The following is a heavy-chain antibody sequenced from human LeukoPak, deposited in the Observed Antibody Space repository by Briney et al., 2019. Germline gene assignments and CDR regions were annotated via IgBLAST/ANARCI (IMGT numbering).Heavy chain of an antibody. CDR3: ARDKGGLGRGYYYMDV. Sequence: PSETLSLTCTVSNGSISSSSYYWGWIRQPPGKGLECIGRIYYSGTTYYNPSLKSRVTISLDTSKNQFSLKLSSVTAADTAVYYCARDKGGLGRGYYYMDVWGKGTTVTVSS. D-gene: IGHD3/OR15-3a*01. CDR2: IYYSGTT. CDR1: NGSISSSSYY. V-gene: IGHV4-39*07. J-gene: IGHJ6*03.